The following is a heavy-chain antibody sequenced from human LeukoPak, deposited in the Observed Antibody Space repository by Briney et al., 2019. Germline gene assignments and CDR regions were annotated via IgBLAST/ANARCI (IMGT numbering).Heavy chain of an antibody. V-gene: IGHV4-59*01. CDR2: IYSSGST. D-gene: IGHD6-19*01. J-gene: IGHJ4*02. CDR1: GGSISNYF. Sequence: SETLSLTCSVSGGSISNYFWTWIRQPPGKGLEWIGYIYSSGSTYYNPSLKSRVTISVDTSKNRFSLKLSSVTAADTAVYFCARSVPGVRFFDYWGRGTLVTVSS. CDR3: ARSVPGVRFFDY.